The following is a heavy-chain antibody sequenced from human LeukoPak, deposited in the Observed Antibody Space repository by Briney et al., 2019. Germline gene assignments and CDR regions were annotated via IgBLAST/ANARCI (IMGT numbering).Heavy chain of an antibody. CDR2: IYYSGST. CDR3: AKAGGVYCSSTSCYVS. J-gene: IGHJ4*02. Sequence: SESLSLTCAVYGGSFSGYYWSWIRQPPGKGLEWIGYIYYSGSTNYNPSLKSRVTISVDTSKKQFSLKLSSVTAADTAVYYCAKAGGVYCSSTSCYVSWGQGTLVTVSS. D-gene: IGHD2-2*01. V-gene: IGHV4-59*01. CDR1: GGSFSGYY.